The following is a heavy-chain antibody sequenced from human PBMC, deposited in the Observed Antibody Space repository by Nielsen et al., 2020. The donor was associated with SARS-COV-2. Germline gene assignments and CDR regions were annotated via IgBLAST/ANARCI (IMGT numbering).Heavy chain of an antibody. CDR3: ARGVVVVPAGAYYYYYYMDV. D-gene: IGHD2-2*01. Sequence: SVKVSCKASGGSFSNFAINWVRQAPGQGLEWMGGIIPMYGATNYAQKFQGRVTLTADESTSTAYMELNSLRSEDTAVYYCARGVVVVPAGAYYYYYYMDVWGKGTTVTVSS. J-gene: IGHJ6*03. V-gene: IGHV1-69*13. CDR1: GGSFSNFA. CDR2: IIPMYGAT.